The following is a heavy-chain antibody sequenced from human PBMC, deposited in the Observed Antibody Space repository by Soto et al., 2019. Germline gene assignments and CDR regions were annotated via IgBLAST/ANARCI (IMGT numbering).Heavy chain of an antibody. Sequence: SETLSLTCTVSGGSISSYYWSWIRQPPGKRLEWIGYIYYSGSTNYNPSLKSRVTISVDTSKNQFSLKLSSVTAADTAVYYCARAGDYDILTGYPNWFDPWGQGTLVTVSS. J-gene: IGHJ5*02. CDR1: GGSISSYY. D-gene: IGHD3-9*01. V-gene: IGHV4-59*01. CDR2: IYYSGST. CDR3: ARAGDYDILTGYPNWFDP.